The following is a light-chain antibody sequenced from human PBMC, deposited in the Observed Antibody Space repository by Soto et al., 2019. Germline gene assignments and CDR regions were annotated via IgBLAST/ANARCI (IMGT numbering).Light chain of an antibody. V-gene: IGKV3-11*01. CDR2: DAS. Sequence: EIVLTQSPATLSLSPGERATLSCRASQSVFRSLAWYQQRPGQAPRLLISDASNRATGVPARFSGSGSGTDFTLTISSLEPEDFAVFYCQHYDSLPITFGQGTRLETK. CDR3: QHYDSLPIT. J-gene: IGKJ5*01. CDR1: QSVFRS.